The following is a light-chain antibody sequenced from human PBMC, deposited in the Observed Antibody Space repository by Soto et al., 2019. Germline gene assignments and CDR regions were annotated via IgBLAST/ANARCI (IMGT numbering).Light chain of an antibody. CDR1: SSDVGGYNY. J-gene: IGLJ3*02. CDR2: DVS. V-gene: IGLV2-14*01. Sequence: QSVLTQPASVSGSPGQSITISCTGTSSDVGGYNYVSWYQQHPGKAPKRMIYDVSNRPSGVSNRFSGSKSGNTASLTISELQADDEADYYCSSYTSSSTGVFGGGTQVTVL. CDR3: SSYTSSSTGV.